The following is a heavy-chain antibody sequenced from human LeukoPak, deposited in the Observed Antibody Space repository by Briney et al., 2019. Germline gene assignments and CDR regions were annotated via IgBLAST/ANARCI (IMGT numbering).Heavy chain of an antibody. J-gene: IGHJ4*02. CDR2: IYYSGST. Sequence: SETLSLTCTVSGGSISSYYWSWIRQPPGKGLEWIGYIYYSGSTNYNPSLKSRVTISVDTSKNQFSLKLSSVTAADTAVYYCARGGYGGPPVPGDFDYWGQGTLVTVSS. CDR3: ARGGYGGPPVPGDFDY. V-gene: IGHV4-59*01. CDR1: GGSISSYY. D-gene: IGHD4-23*01.